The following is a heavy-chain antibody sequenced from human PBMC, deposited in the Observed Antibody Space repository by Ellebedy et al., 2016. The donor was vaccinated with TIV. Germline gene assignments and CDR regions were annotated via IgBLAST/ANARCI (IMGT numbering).Heavy chain of an antibody. CDR2: INQSGST. CDR1: GGPFSGDY. Sequence: SETLSLTCAVYGGPFSGDYWSWIRQPPGKGLEWIGEINQSGSTDYNPSLESRVTISVDTSKNQFSLKLSSVTAADTAVYYCARSYIVATIVPFDYWGQGTLVTVSS. D-gene: IGHD5-12*01. V-gene: IGHV4-34*01. J-gene: IGHJ4*02. CDR3: ARSYIVATIVPFDY.